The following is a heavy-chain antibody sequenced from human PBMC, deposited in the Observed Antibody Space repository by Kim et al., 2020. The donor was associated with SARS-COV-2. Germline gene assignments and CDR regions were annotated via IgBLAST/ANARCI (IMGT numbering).Heavy chain of an antibody. CDR1: GYSFTGYC. Sequence: ASVKVSCKASGYSFTGYCITWVRQAPGQGLEWMGWINTYNGNTNYAQKLQGRVTMTADTSTSTTYMELRSLRSDDTAVYYCARGSPTLSGIGEYWGQGTPLTVSS. D-gene: IGHD3-16*01. V-gene: IGHV1-18*01. CDR2: INTYNGNT. J-gene: IGHJ1*01. CDR3: ARGSPTLSGIGEY.